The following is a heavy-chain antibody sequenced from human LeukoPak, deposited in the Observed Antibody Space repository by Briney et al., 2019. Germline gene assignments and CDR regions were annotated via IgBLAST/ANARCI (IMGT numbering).Heavy chain of an antibody. D-gene: IGHD2-21*01. CDR3: ARGPVVVIATLFDY. V-gene: IGHV4-34*01. J-gene: IGHJ4*02. CDR2: INHSGST. CDR1: GGSFSGYY. Sequence: SETLSLTCAVYGGSFSGYYWSWIRQPPGKGLEWIGEINHSGSTNYNPSLKSRVTISVDRSKNQFSLKLSSVTAADTAVYYCARGPVVVIATLFDYWGQGTLVTVSS.